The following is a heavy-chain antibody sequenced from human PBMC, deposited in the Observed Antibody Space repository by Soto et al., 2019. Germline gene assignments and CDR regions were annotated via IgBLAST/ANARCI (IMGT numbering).Heavy chain of an antibody. D-gene: IGHD3-22*01. Sequence: GGSLRLSCAASGFTFSSYSMNWVRQAPGKGLEWVSYISTSSTIYYADSVKGRFTISRDNAKNSLYLQMNSLRDEDTAVYYCARSAEYDSSGYYYLNWFDPWGQGTLVTVS. CDR3: ARSAEYDSSGYYYLNWFDP. CDR1: GFTFSSYS. V-gene: IGHV3-48*02. J-gene: IGHJ5*02. CDR2: ISTSSTI.